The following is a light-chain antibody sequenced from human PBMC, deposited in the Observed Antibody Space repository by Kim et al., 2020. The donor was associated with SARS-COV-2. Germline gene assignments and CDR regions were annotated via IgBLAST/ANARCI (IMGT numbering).Light chain of an antibody. V-gene: IGKV3-20*01. CDR2: GAS. Sequence: LSPGERATLSCRASQSVSSSYLAWYQQKPGQAPRLLIYGASSRATGIPDRFSGSGSGTDFTLTISRLEPEDFAVYYCQQYGTAPYTFGQGTKLEI. CDR3: QQYGTAPYT. CDR1: QSVSSSY. J-gene: IGKJ2*01.